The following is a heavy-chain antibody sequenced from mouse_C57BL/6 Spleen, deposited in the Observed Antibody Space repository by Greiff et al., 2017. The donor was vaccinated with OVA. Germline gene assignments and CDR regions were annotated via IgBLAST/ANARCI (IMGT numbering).Heavy chain of an antibody. V-gene: IGHV1-63*01. D-gene: IGHD2-4*01. J-gene: IGHJ2*01. CDR2: IYPGGGYT. Sequence: VQLQESGAELVRPGTSMKMSCKASGYTFTNYWIGWAKQRPGHGLEWIGDIYPGGGYTNYNEKFKGKATLTADKSSSTAYMQFSSLTSEDSAIYYCARRDDYDGLFDYWGQGTTLTVSS. CDR1: GYTFTNYW. CDR3: ARRDDYDGLFDY.